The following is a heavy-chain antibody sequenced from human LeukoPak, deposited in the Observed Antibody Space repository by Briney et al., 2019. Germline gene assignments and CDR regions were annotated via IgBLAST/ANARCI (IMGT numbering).Heavy chain of an antibody. Sequence: GASVKVSCKASGGTFSSYTISWVRQAPGQGLEWMGRIIPILGIANYAQKFQGRVTITADKSTSTAYTELSSLRSEDTAVYYCARDWYDFWSGQKEYGMDVWGQGTTVTVSS. CDR3: ARDWYDFWSGQKEYGMDV. V-gene: IGHV1-69*04. CDR2: IIPILGIA. J-gene: IGHJ6*02. D-gene: IGHD3-3*01. CDR1: GGTFSSYT.